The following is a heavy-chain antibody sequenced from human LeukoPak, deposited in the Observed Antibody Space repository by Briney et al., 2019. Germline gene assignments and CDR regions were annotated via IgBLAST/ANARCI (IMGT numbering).Heavy chain of an antibody. J-gene: IGHJ6*03. V-gene: IGHV3-30*02. CDR1: GFTFSSYG. CDR3: AKDASYCSSTSCYSYYYYMDV. Sequence: GGSLRLSCAASGFTFSSYGMHWVRQAPGKGLEWVAVIWYGGSNKYYADSVKGRFTISRDNSKNTLYLQMNSLRAEDTAVYYCAKDASYCSSTSCYSYYYYMDVWGKGTTVTVSS. D-gene: IGHD2-2*01. CDR2: IWYGGSNK.